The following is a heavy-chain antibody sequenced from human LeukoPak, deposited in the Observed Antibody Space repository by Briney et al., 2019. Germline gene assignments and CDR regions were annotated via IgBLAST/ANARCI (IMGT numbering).Heavy chain of an antibody. V-gene: IGHV3-48*01. CDR3: ARRPDYGGNTFDY. J-gene: IGHJ4*02. Sequence: GGSLRLSCAASGFTFSSYGMNWVRQAPGKGLEWVSYISSSSSTIYYADSVKGRFTISRDSAKNSVYLQMNSLRAEDTAVYHCARRPDYGGNTFDYWGQETLVTVSS. CDR2: ISSSSSTI. D-gene: IGHD4-23*01. CDR1: GFTFSSYG.